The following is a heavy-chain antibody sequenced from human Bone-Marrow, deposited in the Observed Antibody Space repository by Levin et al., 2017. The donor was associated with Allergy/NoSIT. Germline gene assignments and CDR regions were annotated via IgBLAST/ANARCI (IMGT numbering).Heavy chain of an antibody. Sequence: SETLSLSCAVSGDSIRGSSYYWGWIRQSPAEGLEWIGSIHYSGRAFYNPSLKSRAVISVDTSKNQFSLQLTSVTAADTAVYYCARAREQEIIIDWGQGTLVTVSS. V-gene: IGHV4-39*07. CDR2: IHYSGRA. J-gene: IGHJ4*02. D-gene: IGHD1/OR15-1a*01. CDR1: GDSIRGSSYY. CDR3: ARAREQEIIID.